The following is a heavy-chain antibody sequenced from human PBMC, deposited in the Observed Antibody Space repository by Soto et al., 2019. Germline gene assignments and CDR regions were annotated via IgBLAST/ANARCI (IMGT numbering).Heavy chain of an antibody. V-gene: IGHV3-30*18. CDR3: AKDKEAYYDFWSGSLRWFDP. D-gene: IGHD3-3*01. CDR1: GFTFSSYG. CDR2: ISYDGSNK. Sequence: GGSLRLSCAASGFTFSSYGMHWVRQAPGKGLEWVAVISYDGSNKYYADSVKGRFTISRDNSKNTLYLQMNSLRAEDTAVYYCAKDKEAYYDFWSGSLRWFDPWGQGTLVTVSS. J-gene: IGHJ5*02.